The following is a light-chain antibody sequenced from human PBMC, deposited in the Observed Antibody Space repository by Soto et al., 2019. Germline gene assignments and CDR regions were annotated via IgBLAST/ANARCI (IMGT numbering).Light chain of an antibody. V-gene: IGKV3-11*01. CDR3: QPYNNWPLT. J-gene: IGKJ4*01. Sequence: EIVLTQSPGTLSLSPGERATLSCRASRPVVRQYIAWYQQKPGQAPRLLIYDASNRSTGIPARFSGSGSGTDFTLTINSLQSEDFAVYYCQPYNNWPLTFGGGTKVDIK. CDR2: DAS. CDR1: RPVVRQY.